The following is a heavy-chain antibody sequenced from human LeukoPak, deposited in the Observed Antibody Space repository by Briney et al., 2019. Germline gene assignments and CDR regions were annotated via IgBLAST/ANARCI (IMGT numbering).Heavy chain of an antibody. D-gene: IGHD3-16*01. V-gene: IGHV4-4*09. CDR2: IYTSGST. CDR1: GGSISSYY. CDR3: ARLRSYFDY. J-gene: IGHJ4*02. Sequence: MSSETLSLTCTVSGGSISSYYWSWIRQPPGKGLEWIGYIYTSGSTNYNPSLKGRVTISVDTSKNQFSLKLSSVTAADTAVYYCARLRSYFDYWGQGTLVTVSS.